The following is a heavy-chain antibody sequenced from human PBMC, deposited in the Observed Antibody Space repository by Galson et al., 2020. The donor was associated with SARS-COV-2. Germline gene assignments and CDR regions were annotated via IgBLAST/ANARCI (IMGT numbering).Heavy chain of an antibody. J-gene: IGHJ3*02. CDR1: GYTFINYG. V-gene: IGHV1-18*01. CDR3: AKDLMDIVVVPAALEDAFDI. CDR2: ISGYNGNT. Sequence: ASVKVSCKASGYTFINYGISWVRQAPGQGLEWLGWISGYNGNTNYAQKFQGRVTMTTDTSTSTAYMELRSLRSDDTAVYHCAKDLMDIVVVPAALEDAFDIWGQGTMVTVSS. D-gene: IGHD2-2*03.